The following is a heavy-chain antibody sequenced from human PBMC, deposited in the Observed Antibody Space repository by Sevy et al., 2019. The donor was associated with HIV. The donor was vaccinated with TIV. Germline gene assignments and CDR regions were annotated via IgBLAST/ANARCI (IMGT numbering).Heavy chain of an antibody. Sequence: GGSLRLSCVVSGFSFTTAWMTWVRQTPGKGLEWVGRIKTKSEGETRDYANSVRDRFSISRDDDKYTVYLQMNSLKTEDTGTYYCTTGLTLFGEVTRDIWGQGTLVTVSS. J-gene: IGHJ1*01. V-gene: IGHV3-15*07. CDR2: IKTKSEGETR. CDR3: TTGLTLFGEVTRDI. CDR1: GFSFTTAW. D-gene: IGHD3-3*01.